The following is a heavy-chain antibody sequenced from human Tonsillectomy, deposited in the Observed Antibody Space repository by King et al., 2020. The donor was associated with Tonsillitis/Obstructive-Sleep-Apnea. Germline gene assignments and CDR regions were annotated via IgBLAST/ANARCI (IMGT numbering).Heavy chain of an antibody. V-gene: IGHV1-69*04. Sequence: QLVQSGAEVKKPGTSVKVSCTASGGTFSSYSFNWVRQAPGQGLEWMGRIIPVLGMANYAQKFQGRVTITADISTNIAYMELSSLRSEDTAVYYCARELVKYGPPSSSYYMDVWGKGTPVSVSS. CDR1: GGTFSSYS. CDR2: IIPVLGMA. D-gene: IGHD1-14*01. CDR3: ARELVKYGPPSSSYYMDV. J-gene: IGHJ6*03.